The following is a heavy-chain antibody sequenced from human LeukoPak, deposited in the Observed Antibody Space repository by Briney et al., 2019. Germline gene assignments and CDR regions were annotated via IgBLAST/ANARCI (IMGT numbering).Heavy chain of an antibody. CDR1: GYTFSTYG. V-gene: IGHV1-18*01. D-gene: IGHD3-9*01. Sequence: GASVKVSCKASGYTFSTYGISWVRQAPGQGLEWMGWISAYNGNTNYAQNLQGRVTMTTDTSTSTAYMELRSLRSDDTAVYYCARAGKGDILTGYYYFDYWGQGTPVTVSS. J-gene: IGHJ4*02. CDR3: ARAGKGDILTGYYYFDY. CDR2: ISAYNGNT.